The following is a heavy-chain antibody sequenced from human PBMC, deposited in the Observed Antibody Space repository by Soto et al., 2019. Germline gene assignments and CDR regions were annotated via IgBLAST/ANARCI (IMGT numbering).Heavy chain of an antibody. CDR3: ATADGFGVVTPFFEY. CDR1: GGSISSRSHY. J-gene: IGHJ4*02. Sequence: QLQLQESGLGLVKPSETLSLTCTVSGGSISSRSHYWGWIRQSPGKHLEWIGSSYYRGNTHYNPSLKTRVTISVDTSKNQVSLRVYSVTAADTAVYYCATADGFGVVTPFFEYWGQGIVVTVST. CDR2: SYYRGNT. D-gene: IGHD3-3*01. V-gene: IGHV4-39*01.